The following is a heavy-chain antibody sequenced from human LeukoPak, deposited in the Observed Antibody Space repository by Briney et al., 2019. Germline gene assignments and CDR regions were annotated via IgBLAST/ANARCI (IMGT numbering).Heavy chain of an antibody. V-gene: IGHV3-21*01. CDR2: ISSSSSYI. D-gene: IGHD3-10*01. J-gene: IGHJ4*02. Sequence: GGSLRLSCAASGFTFSSYSMNWVRQAPGKGLEWVSSISSSSSYIYYADSVKGRFTISRDNAKNTLYLQMNSLRAEDSAVYYCVRDISGPGDYWGQGTLVTVSS. CDR3: VRDISGPGDY. CDR1: GFTFSSYS.